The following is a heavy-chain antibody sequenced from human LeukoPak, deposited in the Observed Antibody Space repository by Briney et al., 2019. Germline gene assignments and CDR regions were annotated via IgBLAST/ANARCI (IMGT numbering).Heavy chain of an antibody. J-gene: IGHJ3*02. CDR3: AKDIELSI. D-gene: IGHD3-16*02. V-gene: IGHV3-23*01. CDR1: GFRFSDAA. Sequence: GGSLRLSCAASGFRFSDAAMTWVRQAPGKGLEWVPLIGSVGHSTYYGDSVKGRFTISRDNSKNTLSLQMNSLRVEDTAMYYCAKDIELSILGLGTMVTVSS. CDR2: IGSVGHST.